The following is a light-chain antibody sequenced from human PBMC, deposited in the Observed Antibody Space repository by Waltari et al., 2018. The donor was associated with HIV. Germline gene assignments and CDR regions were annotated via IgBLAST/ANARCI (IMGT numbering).Light chain of an antibody. CDR3: EVWDETRNRVV. J-gene: IGLJ2*01. CDR1: RIGTKS. V-gene: IGLV3-21*04. CDR2: YDS. Sequence: YVLTQPPSVSVAQGKTATITCEGDRIGTKSVHWYQQKSGQAPQLIIYYDSDRPSGIPERFSGSNSGSAVTLTISRVEDGDEADYYCEVWDETRNRVVFGGGTKLFAL.